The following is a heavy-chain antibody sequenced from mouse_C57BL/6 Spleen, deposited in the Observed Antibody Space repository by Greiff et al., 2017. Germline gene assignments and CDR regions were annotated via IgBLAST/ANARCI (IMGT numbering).Heavy chain of an antibody. CDR3: AGDYSNLLGY. CDR2: IDPANGNT. J-gene: IGHJ2*01. CDR1: GFKIKNTY. D-gene: IGHD2-5*01. Sequence: EVQLQQSVAELVRPGASVKLSCTASGFKIKNTYMHWVKQRPEKRLEWIGRIDPANGNTKYAPKFQGKATITADTSSNTAYLQLSSLTSEDTAIYYCAGDYSNLLGYWGQGTTLTVSS. V-gene: IGHV14-3*01.